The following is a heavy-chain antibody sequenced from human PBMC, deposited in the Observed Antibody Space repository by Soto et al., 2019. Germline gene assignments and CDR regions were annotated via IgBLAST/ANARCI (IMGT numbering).Heavy chain of an antibody. D-gene: IGHD3-10*01. CDR3: AREGRVYYDSGSPRGNLDC. J-gene: IGHJ4*02. V-gene: IGHV1-18*01. CDR1: GYTFVSYA. Sequence: QVQVVQSGAEVKKPGASLKVSRKASGYTFVSYAISWVRQAPGQGLEWLGWISAYTGNINYAQKLQGRVTMTTDTSTSTAYMELRSLRSDDTAVYYCAREGRVYYDSGSPRGNLDCWGQGTLVTVSS. CDR2: ISAYTGNI.